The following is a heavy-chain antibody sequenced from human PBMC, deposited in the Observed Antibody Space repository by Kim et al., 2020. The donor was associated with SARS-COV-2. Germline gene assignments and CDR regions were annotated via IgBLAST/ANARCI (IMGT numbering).Heavy chain of an antibody. CDR1: GYTFTSYA. J-gene: IGHJ4*02. Sequence: ASVKVSCKASGYTFTSYAMHWVRQAPGQRLEWMGWINAGNGNTKYSQKFQGRVTITRDTSASTAYMELSSLRSEDTAVYYCAREVSRYYYDSSGYDYWGQGTLVTVSS. CDR3: AREVSRYYYDSSGYDY. CDR2: INAGNGNT. V-gene: IGHV1-3*01. D-gene: IGHD3-22*01.